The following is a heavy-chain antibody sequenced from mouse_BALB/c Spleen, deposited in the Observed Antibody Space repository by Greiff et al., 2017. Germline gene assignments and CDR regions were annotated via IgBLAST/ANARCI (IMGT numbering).Heavy chain of an antibody. CDR1: GFTFSSYT. V-gene: IGHV5-12-2*01. Sequence: DVQLQESGGGLVQPGGSLKLSCAASGFTFSSYTMSWVRQTPEKRLEWVAYISNGGGSTYYPDTVKGRFTISRDNAKNTLYLQMSSLKSEDTAMYYCARQWYYAMDYWGQGTSVTVSS. CDR3: ARQWYYAMDY. CDR2: ISNGGGST. J-gene: IGHJ4*01.